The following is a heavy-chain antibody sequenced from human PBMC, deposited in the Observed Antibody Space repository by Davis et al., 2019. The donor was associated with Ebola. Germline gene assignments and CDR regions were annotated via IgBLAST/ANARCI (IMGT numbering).Heavy chain of an antibody. CDR3: ATGWGELLGDY. J-gene: IGHJ4*02. D-gene: IGHD1-26*01. V-gene: IGHV1-18*04. Sequence: ASVKVSCKASGYTFTSYGISWVRQAPGQGLEWMGWISAYNGNTNYAQNLQDRITMTTDTSTSTAYMELRGLRSDDTAVYYCATGWGELLGDYWGQGTLVTVSS. CDR1: GYTFTSYG. CDR2: ISAYNGNT.